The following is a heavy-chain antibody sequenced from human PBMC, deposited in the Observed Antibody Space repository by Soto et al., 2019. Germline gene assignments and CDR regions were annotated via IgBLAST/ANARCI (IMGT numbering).Heavy chain of an antibody. Sequence: SVKVSCTASGGTFSSYAISWVRQAPGQGLELMGGIIPIFVTANYAQKSQVRVTIPAEKSTSTAYMELSSRRSEDRAVYYCASRQHYDSSGYLDYGGQGTLVPVSS. CDR2: IIPIFVTA. CDR3: ASRQHYDSSGYLDY. V-gene: IGHV1-69*06. CDR1: GGTFSSYA. D-gene: IGHD3-22*01. J-gene: IGHJ4*02.